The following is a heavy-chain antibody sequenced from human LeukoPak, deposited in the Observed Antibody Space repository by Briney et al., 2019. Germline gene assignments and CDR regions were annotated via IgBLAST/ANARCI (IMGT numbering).Heavy chain of an antibody. J-gene: IGHJ4*02. CDR2: INSNSGGT. V-gene: IGHV1-2*02. D-gene: IGHD1-26*01. CDR3: AREGDGSSPSVIYFDY. CDR1: GYTFTGYY. Sequence: ASVKDSCKASGYTFTGYYIHWVRQAPGQGGEWMGWINSNSGGTNYAQKIQGRVTMTRDTSISTAYMEMRRLRADDTAVYYCAREGDGSSPSVIYFDYWGQGTLVTVSS.